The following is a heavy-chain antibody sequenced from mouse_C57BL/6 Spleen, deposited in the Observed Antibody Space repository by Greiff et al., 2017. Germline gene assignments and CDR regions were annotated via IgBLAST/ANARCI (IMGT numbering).Heavy chain of an antibody. CDR1: GFTFSSYA. CDR3: ARDRGYDGYAMDY. V-gene: IGHV5-4*01. J-gene: IGHJ4*01. Sequence: EVQRVESGGGLVKPGGSLKLSCAASGFTFSSYAMSWVRQTPEKRLEWVATISDGGSYTYYPDNVKGRFTISRDNAKNNLYLQMSHLKSEDTAMYYCARDRGYDGYAMDYWGQGTSVTVSS. CDR2: ISDGGSYT. D-gene: IGHD2-2*01.